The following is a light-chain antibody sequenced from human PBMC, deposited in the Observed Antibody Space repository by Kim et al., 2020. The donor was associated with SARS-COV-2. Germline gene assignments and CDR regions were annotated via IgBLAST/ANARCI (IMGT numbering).Light chain of an antibody. V-gene: IGKV3-20*01. CDR1: PSVSSNY. CDR2: GVS. Sequence: IVLTQSPGPLSLSPGARATLSCSASPSVSSNYLAWYQQKPGQAHRLLIYGVSSRATGIPDRFSGSGSGTDFTLTISRPEPEDLAVYYFQQYGSSSITFAQGTRLEIK. CDR3: QQYGSSSIT. J-gene: IGKJ5*01.